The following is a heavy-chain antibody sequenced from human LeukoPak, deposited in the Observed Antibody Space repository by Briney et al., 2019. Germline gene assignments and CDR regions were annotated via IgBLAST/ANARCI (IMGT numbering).Heavy chain of an antibody. CDR3: ARTYSSSWYFPYYYYYYMDV. J-gene: IGHJ6*03. CDR2: IYYSGST. V-gene: IGHV4-39*07. CDR1: GGSISSSSYY. Sequence: PSETLSLTCTVSGGSISSSSYYWGWIRQPPGKGLEWIGSIYYSGSTYYNPSLKSRVTISVDTSKNQFSLKLSSVTAADTAVYYCARTYSSSWYFPYYYYYYMDVWGKGTTVTVSS. D-gene: IGHD6-13*01.